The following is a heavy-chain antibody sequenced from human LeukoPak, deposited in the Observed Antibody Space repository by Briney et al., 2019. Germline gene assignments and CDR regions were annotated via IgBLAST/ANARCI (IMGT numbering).Heavy chain of an antibody. J-gene: IGHJ4*02. CDR1: GFTFSRHR. CDR3: ARGRGVRGVISDY. Sequence: PGGSLRLSCAASGFTFSRHRMSWVRQAPGEGLGWVANIKQDGSEKYYVDSVKGRFTISRDNAKNSLYLQMNSLRAEDTAVYYCARGRGVRGVISDYWGQGTLVTVSS. CDR2: IKQDGSEK. D-gene: IGHD3-10*01. V-gene: IGHV3-7*02.